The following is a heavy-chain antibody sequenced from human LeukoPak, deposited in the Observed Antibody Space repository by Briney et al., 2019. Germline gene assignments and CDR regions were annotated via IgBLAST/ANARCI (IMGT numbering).Heavy chain of an antibody. D-gene: IGHD3-3*02. CDR2: IIPIFGTA. Sequence: SVKVSCKASGGTFSSYAISWVRQAPGQGLEWMGGIIPIFGTADYAQKFQGRVTTTADESTSTAYMELSSLRAEDTAVYYCARDGSIFGVVIIPPDYWGQGTLVTVSS. CDR3: ARDGSIFGVVIIPPDY. J-gene: IGHJ4*02. V-gene: IGHV1-69*13. CDR1: GGTFSSYA.